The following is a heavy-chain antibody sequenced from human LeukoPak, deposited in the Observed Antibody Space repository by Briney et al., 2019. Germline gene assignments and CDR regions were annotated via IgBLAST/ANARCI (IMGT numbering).Heavy chain of an antibody. J-gene: IGHJ6*02. V-gene: IGHV5-51*01. CDR3: ARCTTIFGNHWDV. CDR1: GDSFTSYL. CDR2: FYPGDSYT. Sequence: GEPLKISCKGSGDSFTSYLIAWVRKMPGKGLWWLGSFYPGDSYTTYSPTFQGQVTISADKSISTAYLQWSSLKAADTAMYYCARCTTIFGNHWDVRGQGTTVTVSS. D-gene: IGHD3-3*01.